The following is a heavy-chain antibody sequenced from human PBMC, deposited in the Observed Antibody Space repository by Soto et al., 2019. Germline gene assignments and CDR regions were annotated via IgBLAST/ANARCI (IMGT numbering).Heavy chain of an antibody. V-gene: IGHV4-4*02. Sequence: SETLSLTCAVSGGSISSSNWWSWVRQPPGKGLEWIGEIYHSGSTNYNPSLKSRVTISVDKSKNQFSLKLSSVTAAETAVYYCARDRSGYYLNYYYYGMDVWGQATTVTVSS. CDR3: ARDRSGYYLNYYYYGMDV. CDR1: GGSISSSNW. CDR2: IYHSGST. D-gene: IGHD3-3*01. J-gene: IGHJ6*02.